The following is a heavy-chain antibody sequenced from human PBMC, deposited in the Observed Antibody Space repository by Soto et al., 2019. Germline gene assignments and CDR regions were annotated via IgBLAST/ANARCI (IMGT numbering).Heavy chain of an antibody. Sequence: PSQPLSLTCAISGDSVSSNSAAWNWIRQSPSRGLEWLGRSYYRLKWFIVYAVSVKSRITITPDISKNQFSLQLISVIPEDTVLYYCARVVSPYSSGWYFDYWGQGTLVTVSS. CDR3: ARVVSPYSSGWYFDY. CDR1: GDSVSSNSAA. V-gene: IGHV6-1*01. CDR2: SYYRLKWFI. D-gene: IGHD6-19*01. J-gene: IGHJ4*02.